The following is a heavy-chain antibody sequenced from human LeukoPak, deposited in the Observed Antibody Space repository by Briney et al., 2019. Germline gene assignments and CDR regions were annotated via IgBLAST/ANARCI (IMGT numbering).Heavy chain of an antibody. CDR3: ARASAYYYYYYMDV. Sequence: GRSLRLSCAASGFTFSSYAMHWVRQAPGKGLEWVAVISYDGSNKYYADSVKGRFTISRDNSKNTLYLQMNSLRAEDTAVYYCARASAYYYYYYMDVWGKGTTVTVSS. CDR2: ISYDGSNK. V-gene: IGHV3-30-3*01. J-gene: IGHJ6*03. CDR1: GFTFSSYA.